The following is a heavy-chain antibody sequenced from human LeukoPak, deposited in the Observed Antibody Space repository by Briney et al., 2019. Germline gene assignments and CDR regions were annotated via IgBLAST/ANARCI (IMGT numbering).Heavy chain of an antibody. CDR1: GGSISSYY. Sequence: PSETLSLTCTVSGGSISSYYWSWIRQPPGKGLEWIGYIYYSGSTNYNPSLKSRVTISVDTSKNQFSLKLSSVTAADTAVYYCARTGDSSWKWWFDPWGQGTLVTVSS. CDR3: ARTGDSSWKWWFDP. CDR2: IYYSGST. D-gene: IGHD6-13*01. J-gene: IGHJ5*02. V-gene: IGHV4-59*01.